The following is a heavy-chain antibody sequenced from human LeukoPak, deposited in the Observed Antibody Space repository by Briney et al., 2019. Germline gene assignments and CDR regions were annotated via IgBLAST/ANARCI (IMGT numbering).Heavy chain of an antibody. CDR2: FDPERGDT. D-gene: IGHD4-17*01. Sequence: ASVKVSCKVSGYTLTGFYMHWVRQAPGKELEWMGGFDPERGDTIYAQKFQGRVTITTDESTSTAYMELSSLRSEDTAVYYCARGQSYGVPGGYYYMDVWGKGTTVTVSS. CDR1: GYTLTGFY. J-gene: IGHJ6*03. CDR3: ARGQSYGVPGGYYYMDV. V-gene: IGHV1-24*01.